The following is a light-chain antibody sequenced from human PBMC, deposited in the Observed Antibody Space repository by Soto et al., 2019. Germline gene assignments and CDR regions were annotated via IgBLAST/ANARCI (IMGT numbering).Light chain of an antibody. V-gene: IGKV1-39*01. CDR2: GAN. CDR1: QDISLY. CDR3: QQGESLPLT. J-gene: IGKJ4*01. Sequence: DIQMTQSPSSLSASVGDRVTIPCRASQDISLYVNWYQQKPVKVPNLLIFGANILQSGVSSRFSGSGSGTEFTLTITNLQVEDFATYYCQQGESLPLTFGGGTKVDIK.